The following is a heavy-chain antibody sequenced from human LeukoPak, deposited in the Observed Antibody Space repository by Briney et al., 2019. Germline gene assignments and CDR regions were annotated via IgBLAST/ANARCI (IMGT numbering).Heavy chain of an antibody. Sequence: ASVKVSCKASGYIFNSYYLHWMRQAPGRGPEWLGWIDPHTGDRVYAQKFQGGVTMTRDTSISTAYLELNWLGSADTAVYFCARVPRRGHNYGFDYWGQGSLVTVSS. V-gene: IGHV1-2*02. CDR2: IDPHTGDR. CDR3: ARVPRRGHNYGFDY. CDR1: GYIFNSYY. D-gene: IGHD5-18*01. J-gene: IGHJ4*02.